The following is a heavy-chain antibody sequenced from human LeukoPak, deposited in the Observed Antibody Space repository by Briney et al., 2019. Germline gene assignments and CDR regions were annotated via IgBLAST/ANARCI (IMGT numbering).Heavy chain of an antibody. V-gene: IGHV4-4*02. Sequence: SGTLSLTCAVSGGSISSSNWWSWVRQPPGKGLEWIGEIYHSGSTYYNPSLKSRVTISVDTSKNQFSLKLSSVTAADTAVYYCARVSVLDWYFDLWGRGTLVTVSS. CDR1: GGSISSSNW. CDR3: ARVSVLDWYFDL. J-gene: IGHJ2*01. CDR2: IYHSGST. D-gene: IGHD5/OR15-5a*01.